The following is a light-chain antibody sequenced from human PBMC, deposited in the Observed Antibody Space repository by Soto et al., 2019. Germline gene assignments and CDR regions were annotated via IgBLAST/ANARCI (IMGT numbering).Light chain of an antibody. CDR2: DAS. CDR3: QQYNSYEGT. V-gene: IGKV1-5*01. J-gene: IGKJ1*01. Sequence: DIQMTQSPSTLSASVGDRVTITCRASQSISSWLAWYQQKAWKAPKLLIYDASSLESGVPQRFSGSGSGTDFPLTISCLRPDDVATFLCQQYNSYEGTFGQGPEVEIK. CDR1: QSISSW.